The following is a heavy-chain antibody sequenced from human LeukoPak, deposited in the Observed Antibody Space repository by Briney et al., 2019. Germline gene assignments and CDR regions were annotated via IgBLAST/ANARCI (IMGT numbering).Heavy chain of an antibody. CDR1: GYSIRSGYY. J-gene: IGHJ5*02. CDR3: ARDRRYSSSSGSRWFDP. Sequence: PSETLSLTCTVSGYSIRSGYYWDWIRQPPGKGLEWIGTLHHSGRTYYNPALKSRVTISVDTSKNQFSLKLSSVTAADTAVYYCARDRRYSSSSGSRWFDPWGQGTLVTVSS. D-gene: IGHD6-13*01. CDR2: LHHSGRT. V-gene: IGHV4-38-2*02.